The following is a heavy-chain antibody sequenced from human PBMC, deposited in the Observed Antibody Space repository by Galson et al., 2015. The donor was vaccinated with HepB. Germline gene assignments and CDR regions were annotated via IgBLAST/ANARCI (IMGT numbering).Heavy chain of an antibody. CDR3: ARIRGVGYHYGMDV. J-gene: IGHJ6*02. D-gene: IGHD3-10*01. CDR1: GDTFNNYG. CDR2: IIPILGTA. Sequence: SVKVSCKASGDTFNNYGFSWVRQAPGQGLEWMGGIIPILGTANHAQRFQGRVTIIADELTNTAYMVLSSLRFEDTAVYYCARIRGVGYHYGMDVWGQGTTVTVSS. V-gene: IGHV1-69*13.